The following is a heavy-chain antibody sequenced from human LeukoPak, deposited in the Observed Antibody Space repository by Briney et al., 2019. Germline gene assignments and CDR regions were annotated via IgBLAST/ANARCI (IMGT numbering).Heavy chain of an antibody. Sequence: GGSLRLSCAASGFTFSSYGMHWVRQAPGKGLEWVAFIRYDGSNKYYADSVKGRFTISRDNAKNSLYLQMNSLRAEDTAVYYCARETYYYDSSGHPNSYYFDYWGQGTLVTVSS. D-gene: IGHD3-22*01. J-gene: IGHJ4*02. CDR3: ARETYYYDSSGHPNSYYFDY. CDR2: IRYDGSNK. CDR1: GFTFSSYG. V-gene: IGHV3-30*02.